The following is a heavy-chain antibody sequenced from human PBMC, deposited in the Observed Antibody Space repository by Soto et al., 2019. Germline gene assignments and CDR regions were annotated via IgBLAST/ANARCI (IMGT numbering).Heavy chain of an antibody. Sequence: QVRLVQSGAEVRKPGSSVQVSCKASGGTFYTYTFSWVRQAPGQGLEWMGSITPIYPTTNYAEKFQGRLTVTADGSTSTAYMELSSLTSDDTAVYYCARIPRYSFPTSDDLDSWGQGTLVTVSS. J-gene: IGHJ4*02. CDR3: ARIPRYSFPTSDDLDS. CDR1: GGTFYTYT. CDR2: ITPIYPTT. D-gene: IGHD5-18*01. V-gene: IGHV1-69*15.